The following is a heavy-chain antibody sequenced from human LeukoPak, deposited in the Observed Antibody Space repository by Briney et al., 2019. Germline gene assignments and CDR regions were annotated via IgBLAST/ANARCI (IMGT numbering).Heavy chain of an antibody. D-gene: IGHD5-18*01. Sequence: ASVKVSCKASGYTFTGYYMHWVRQAPGQGLEWMGWINPNSGGTNYAQKFQGRVTMTRDTSISTAYMELRSLRSDDTAVYYCARGPDTAMAYYYMDVWGKGTTVTVSS. CDR1: GYTFTGYY. CDR3: ARGPDTAMAYYYMDV. J-gene: IGHJ6*03. CDR2: INPNSGGT. V-gene: IGHV1-2*02.